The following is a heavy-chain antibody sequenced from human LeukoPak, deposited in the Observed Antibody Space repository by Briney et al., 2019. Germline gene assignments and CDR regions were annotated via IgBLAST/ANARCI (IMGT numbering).Heavy chain of an antibody. D-gene: IGHD6-19*01. CDR2: ISTDGSRI. Sequence: GGSLRLSCAASGFTFRDYAMYWVRQAPGKGLEYVSVISTDGSRIYYADSVKGRFTVSRDNSKNALYLQMGSLRAEDMAVYYCTRGVAISTSGWYDTFDYWGQGALVTVSS. CDR3: TRGVAISTSGWYDTFDY. J-gene: IGHJ4*02. CDR1: GFTFRDYA. V-gene: IGHV3-64*02.